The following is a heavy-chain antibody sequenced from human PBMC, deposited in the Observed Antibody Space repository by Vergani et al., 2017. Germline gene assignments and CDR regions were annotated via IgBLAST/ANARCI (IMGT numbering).Heavy chain of an antibody. Sequence: QVQLQESGPGLVKPSQTLSLTCTVSGGSISSGDYYWRWIRQPPGKGLEWIGYIYYSGSTYYNPSLKSRVTISVDTSKNQFSLKLSSVTAADTAVYYSARVGVVRGVSYYYYYYGMDVWGQGTTVTVSS. V-gene: IGHV4-30-4*01. CDR3: ARVGVVRGVSYYYYYYGMDV. D-gene: IGHD3-10*01. CDR1: GGSISSGDYY. CDR2: IYYSGST. J-gene: IGHJ6*02.